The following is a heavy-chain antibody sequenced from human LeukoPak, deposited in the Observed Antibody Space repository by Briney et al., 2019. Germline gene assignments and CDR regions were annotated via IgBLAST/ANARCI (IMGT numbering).Heavy chain of an antibody. CDR2: ISYDGSNK. Sequence: GGSLRLSCAASGFTFSSYGMHWVRQAPGKGLEWVAVISYDGSNKYHADSVKGRFTISRDNSKNTLYLQMNSLRAEDTAVYYCAKDLYSSGWSLYYYYYGMDVWGQGTTVTVSS. D-gene: IGHD6-19*01. CDR1: GFTFSSYG. V-gene: IGHV3-30*18. J-gene: IGHJ6*02. CDR3: AKDLYSSGWSLYYYYYGMDV.